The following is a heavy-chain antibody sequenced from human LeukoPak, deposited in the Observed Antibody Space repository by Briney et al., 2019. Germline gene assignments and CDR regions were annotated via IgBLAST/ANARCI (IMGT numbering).Heavy chain of an antibody. J-gene: IGHJ5*02. Sequence: SETLSLTCTVSGYSISSGYDWGWIRQPPGKGLEWIGSIYYRRTTYYNPSLKSRVTISVDTSKNQFSLKLSSVTAADTAVYYCARERSMVRGVSWFDPWDQGTLVTVSS. CDR1: GYSISSGYD. V-gene: IGHV4-38-2*02. CDR3: ARERSMVRGVSWFDP. CDR2: IYYRRTT. D-gene: IGHD3-10*01.